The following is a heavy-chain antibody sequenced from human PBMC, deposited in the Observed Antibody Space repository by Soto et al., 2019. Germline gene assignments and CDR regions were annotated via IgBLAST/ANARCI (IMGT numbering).Heavy chain of an antibody. V-gene: IGHV3-30*18. CDR1: GFTFSSYG. CDR2: ISYDGSNK. Sequence: QVQLVESGGGVVQPGRSLRLSCAASGFTFSSYGMHWVRQAPGKGLEWVAVISYDGSNKYYADSVKGRFTISRDNSKNTLYLQMNSRRAEDTAVYYGAKEAYNWNDEAYWYFDLWGRGTLVTVSS. D-gene: IGHD1-1*01. CDR3: AKEAYNWNDEAYWYFDL. J-gene: IGHJ2*01.